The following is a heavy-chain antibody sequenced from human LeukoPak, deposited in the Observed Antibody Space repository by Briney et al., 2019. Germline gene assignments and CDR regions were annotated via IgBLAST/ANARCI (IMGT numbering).Heavy chain of an antibody. V-gene: IGHV4-34*01. D-gene: IGHD3-10*01. CDR1: GGSFSGYY. CDR3: ARGVYGSGSYYQDYYYHGMDV. Sequence: SESLSLTCAVYGGSFSGYYWSWIRQPPGKGLEWIGEINHSGSTNYNPSLKSRVTISVDTSKNQFSLKLSSVTAADTAVYYCARGVYGSGSYYQDYYYHGMDVWGQGTTVTVSS. J-gene: IGHJ6*02. CDR2: INHSGST.